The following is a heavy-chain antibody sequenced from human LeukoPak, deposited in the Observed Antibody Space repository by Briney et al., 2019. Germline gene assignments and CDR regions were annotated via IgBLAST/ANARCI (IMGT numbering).Heavy chain of an antibody. CDR1: GGSISSGGYS. J-gene: IGHJ6*02. CDR2: IYHSGST. V-gene: IGHV4-30-2*01. D-gene: IGHD3-22*01. CDR3: ARVGYYDSSGYPQYCYYGMDV. Sequence: PSQTLSLTCAVSGGSISSGGYSWSWIRQPPGKGLEWIGYIYHSGSTYYNPSLKSRVTISVDRSKNQFSLKLSSVTAADTAVYYCARVGYYDSSGYPQYCYYGMDVWGQGTTVTVSS.